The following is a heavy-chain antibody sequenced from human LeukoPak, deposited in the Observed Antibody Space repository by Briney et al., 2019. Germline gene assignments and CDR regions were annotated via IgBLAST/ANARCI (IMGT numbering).Heavy chain of an antibody. CDR3: AKGSLTGANWGFNLYAFDI. D-gene: IGHD7-27*01. Sequence: PGGSLRLSCAASGFTFSSYAMSWVRQAPGKGLEWVSAISGSGGSTYYADSVKGRFTISRDNSKNTLYLQMNSLRAEDTAVYYCAKGSLTGANWGFNLYAFDIWGQGTMVTVSS. CDR1: GFTFSSYA. V-gene: IGHV3-23*01. CDR2: ISGSGGST. J-gene: IGHJ3*02.